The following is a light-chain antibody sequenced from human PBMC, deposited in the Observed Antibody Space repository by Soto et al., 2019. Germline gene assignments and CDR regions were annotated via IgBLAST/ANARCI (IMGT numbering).Light chain of an antibody. Sequence: QSVLTQPPSASGSPGQSVTISCTGTSSDVGGYNYVSSYQQHPGKAPKLMIYEVNKRPSGVPDRFSGSKSGNTASPTVSGLQAEDEADYYCSSYAGSTNPNFVFGTGTKVTVL. V-gene: IGLV2-8*01. CDR2: EVN. CDR3: SSYAGSTNPNFV. CDR1: SSDVGGYNY. J-gene: IGLJ1*01.